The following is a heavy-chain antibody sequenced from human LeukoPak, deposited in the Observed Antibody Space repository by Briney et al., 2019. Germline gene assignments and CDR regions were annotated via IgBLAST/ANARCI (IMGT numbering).Heavy chain of an antibody. CDR1: GGSISSYY. D-gene: IGHD5-18*01. V-gene: IGHV4-59*01. J-gene: IGHJ4*02. CDR3: AREAYSYGFDY. CDR2: IYYSGST. Sequence: SETLSLTCTVSGGSISSYYWSWIRQPPGKGLEWIGYIYYSGSTNYNPSLKSRVTISVDTSKNQFSLKLSSVTAADTAVYYCAREAYSYGFDYWGQGTLVTVSS.